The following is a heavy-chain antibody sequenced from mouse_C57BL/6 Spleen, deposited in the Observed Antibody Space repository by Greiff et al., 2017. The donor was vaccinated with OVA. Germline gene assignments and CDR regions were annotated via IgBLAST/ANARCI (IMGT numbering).Heavy chain of an antibody. V-gene: IGHV1-52*01. J-gene: IGHJ2*01. Sequence: QVQLQQPGAELVRPGSSVKLSCKASGYTFTSYWMHWVQQRPIQGLEWFGNIGPSASETHSNQNLKVKATVTVDKSSSTAYMQLRSLTSEDSAVYYSASSSTLESDYWGQGTTLTVSS. CDR1: GYTFTSYW. CDR3: ASSSTLESDY. CDR2: IGPSASET. D-gene: IGHD5-1*01.